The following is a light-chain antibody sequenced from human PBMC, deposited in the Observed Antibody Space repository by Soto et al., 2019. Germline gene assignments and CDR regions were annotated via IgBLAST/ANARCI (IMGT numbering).Light chain of an antibody. V-gene: IGLV2-14*01. Sequence: QSALTQPASVSASPGQSITISCTGVTSDVGDNYYVSWFQSHPGTAPKLVIYEVANRPSGVSNRFSGSKSGDTASLTISGVQTEDEAHYRFSSSADHRTLFGRGTKLTVL. CDR3: SSSADHRTL. CDR2: EVA. J-gene: IGLJ2*01. CDR1: TSDVGDNYY.